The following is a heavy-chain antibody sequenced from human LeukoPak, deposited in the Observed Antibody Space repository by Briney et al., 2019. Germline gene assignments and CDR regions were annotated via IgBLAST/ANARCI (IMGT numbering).Heavy chain of an antibody. CDR3: ARDRRVIREGPVGFDY. D-gene: IGHD2-21*01. CDR2: ISAYNGNT. CDR1: GYTFTSYG. J-gene: IGHJ4*02. V-gene: IGHV1-18*01. Sequence: ASVKVSCKASGYTFTSYGISWVRQAPGQGLEWMGWISAYNGNTNYAQKLQGSVTMTTDTSTSTAYMELRSLRSDDTAVYYCARDRRVIREGPVGFDYWGQGTLVTVSS.